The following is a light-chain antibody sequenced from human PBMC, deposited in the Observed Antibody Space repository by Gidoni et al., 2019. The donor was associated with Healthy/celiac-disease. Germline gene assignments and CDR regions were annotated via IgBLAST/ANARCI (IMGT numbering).Light chain of an antibody. CDR1: KSLLHSNGYNY. Sequence: DIVMTQSPLYLPVTPGEPTSISCLSSKSLLHSNGYNYLAWYLQKPGQSPPLLIYLGSNRASGVPDRFSGSVSGTDFTLKISRVEAEDFGVYYCMHALQSRLTFXGXTKVEIK. V-gene: IGKV2-28*01. J-gene: IGKJ4*01. CDR3: MHALQSRLT. CDR2: LGS.